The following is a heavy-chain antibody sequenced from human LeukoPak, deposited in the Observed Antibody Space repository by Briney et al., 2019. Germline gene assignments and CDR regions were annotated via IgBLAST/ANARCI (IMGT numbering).Heavy chain of an antibody. CDR2: ISAYNGNT. Sequence: GASVKVSCRASGYTFTSYGISWVRQAPGQGLEWMGWISAYNGNTNYAQKLQGRVTMTTDTSTSTAYMELRSLRSDDTAVYYCARLSPYSSSSNWFDPWGQGTLVTVSS. D-gene: IGHD6-6*01. CDR1: GYTFTSYG. V-gene: IGHV1-18*01. CDR3: ARLSPYSSSSNWFDP. J-gene: IGHJ5*02.